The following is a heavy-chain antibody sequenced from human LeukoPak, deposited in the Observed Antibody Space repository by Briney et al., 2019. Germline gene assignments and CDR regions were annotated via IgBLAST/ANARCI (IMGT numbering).Heavy chain of an antibody. CDR1: GFTVSSNY. D-gene: IGHD3-22*01. CDR2: IYSGGST. V-gene: IGHV3-53*01. CDR3: ARDMAEDYYDSSGYSLAFDI. J-gene: IGHJ3*02. Sequence: GGSLRLSCAASGFTVSSNYMNWVRQAPGKGLEWVSIIYSGGSTYYADSVKGRFTISRDNSKNTLYLQMNSLRAEDTAVYYCARDMAEDYYDSSGYSLAFDIWGQGTMVTVSS.